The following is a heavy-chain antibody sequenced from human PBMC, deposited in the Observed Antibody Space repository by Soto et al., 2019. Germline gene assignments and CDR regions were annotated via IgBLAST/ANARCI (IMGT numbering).Heavy chain of an antibody. D-gene: IGHD3-22*01. V-gene: IGHV3-30-3*01. CDR3: ASPRAYYYDSSGYYSRPLNFDY. CDR2: ISYDGSNK. J-gene: IGHJ4*02. CDR1: GFTFSSYV. Sequence: GGSLRLSCAASGFTFSSYVMHWVRQAPGKGLEWVAVISYDGSNKYYADSVKGRFTISRDNSKNTLYLQMNSLRAEDTAVYYCASPRAYYYDSSGYYSRPLNFDYWGQGTLVTVSS.